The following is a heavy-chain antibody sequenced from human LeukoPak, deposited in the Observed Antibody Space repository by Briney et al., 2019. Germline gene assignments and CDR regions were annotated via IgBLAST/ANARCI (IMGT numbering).Heavy chain of an antibody. CDR1: GGSISSYY. CDR3: ARDSPRIGDCSSTSCSPFDY. Sequence: PSETLSLTCTVSGGSISSYYWSWIRQPPGKGLEWIGYIYHSGSTYYNPSLKSRVTISVDRSKNQFSLKLSSVTAADTAVYYCARDSPRIGDCSSTSCSPFDYWGQGTLVTVSS. J-gene: IGHJ4*02. D-gene: IGHD2-2*01. V-gene: IGHV4-59*12. CDR2: IYHSGST.